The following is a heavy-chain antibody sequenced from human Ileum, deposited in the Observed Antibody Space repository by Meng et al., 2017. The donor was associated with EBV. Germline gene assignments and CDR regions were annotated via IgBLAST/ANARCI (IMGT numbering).Heavy chain of an antibody. CDR3: ARGRSWFDP. V-gene: IGHV3-11*01. J-gene: IGHJ5*02. CDR2: ISSSSNII. Sequence: VQLGEFGVDLVKPGGSLRLSCAASGLTFSDSSMTWIRQAPGKGLEWIAFISSSSNIIYYTDSVKGRFTVSRDNAKNSLFLQMNSLRAEDTAVYFCARGRSWFDPWGQGTLVTVSS. CDR1: GLTFSDSS.